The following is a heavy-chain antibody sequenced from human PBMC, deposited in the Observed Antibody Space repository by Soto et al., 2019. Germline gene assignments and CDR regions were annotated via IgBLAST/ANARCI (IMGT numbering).Heavy chain of an antibody. CDR1: GGSISSYY. CDR2: IYYSGST. J-gene: IGHJ6*02. CDR3: ARGREDSSGYYYYYYYGMDV. D-gene: IGHD3-22*01. V-gene: IGHV4-59*01. Sequence: QVQLQESGPGLVKPSETLSLTCTVSGGSISSYYWSWIRQPPGKGLEWIGYIYYSGSTNYNPSLKSRVTISVDTSKNQFSLKLSSVTAADTAVYYCARGREDSSGYYYYYYYGMDVWGQGTTVTVSS.